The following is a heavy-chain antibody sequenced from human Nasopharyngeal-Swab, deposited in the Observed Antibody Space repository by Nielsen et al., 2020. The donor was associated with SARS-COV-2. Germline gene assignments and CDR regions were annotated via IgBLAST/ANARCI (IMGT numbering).Heavy chain of an antibody. D-gene: IGHD2-15*01. J-gene: IGHJ6*02. CDR3: ARGTVVVVAASESTGGLYYYYGMDV. Sequence: SETLSLTCAVYGGSFSGYCWSWIRQPPGKGLEWIGEINHSGSTNYNPSLKSRVTISVDTSKNQFSLKLGSVTAADTAVYYCARGTVVVVAASESTGGLYYYYGMDVWGQGTTVTVSS. CDR2: INHSGST. CDR1: GGSFSGYC. V-gene: IGHV4-34*01.